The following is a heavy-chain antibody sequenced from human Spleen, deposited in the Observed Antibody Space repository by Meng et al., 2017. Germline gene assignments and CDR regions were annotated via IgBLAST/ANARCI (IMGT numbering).Heavy chain of an antibody. CDR1: GYTISSGYY. J-gene: IGHJ4*02. V-gene: IGHV4-38-2*01. CDR3: ARGRHVMHPDYSDN. D-gene: IGHD3-16*01. CDR2: RYHVSNT. Sequence: SETLSLTCAVSGYTISSGYYRGLIRHSAGKGVEWIGIRYHVSNTYYTASLKGRVTISVDTSKNHFSLRLSSVTAADTAVYYCARGRHVMHPDYSDNWGQGTLVTVSS.